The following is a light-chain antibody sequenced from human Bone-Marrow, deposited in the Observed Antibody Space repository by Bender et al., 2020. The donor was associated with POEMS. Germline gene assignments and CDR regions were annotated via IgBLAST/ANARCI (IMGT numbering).Light chain of an antibody. V-gene: IGLV2-23*02. CDR3: CSYAGSRSFVV. J-gene: IGLJ2*01. CDR2: EVT. CDR1: SSDVGDYTA. Sequence: QSALTQPASVSGSPGQSITIFCTGTSSDVGDYTAVSWYQQHPGKAPKLMIYEVTKRPSGVPDRFSGSKSGNTASLTISGLQAEDEADYYCCSYAGSRSFVVLGGGTKLTVL.